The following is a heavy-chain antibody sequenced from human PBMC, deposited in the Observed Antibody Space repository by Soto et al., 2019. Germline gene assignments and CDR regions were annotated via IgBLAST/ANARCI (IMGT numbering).Heavy chain of an antibody. CDR3: AKFKDQQTLLTYFDF. CDR2: VTATGSST. CDR1: GFTFNNYA. V-gene: IGHV3-23*01. Sequence: GGSLRLSCVGSGFTFNNYAMSWVRQAPGKGLEWVSGVTATGSSTYYADSVKGRFTISRDNSKDILYLQMSNLRAEDTAIYYCAKFKDQQTLLTYFDFWAQGTLVTVSS. J-gene: IGHJ4*02. D-gene: IGHD2-15*01.